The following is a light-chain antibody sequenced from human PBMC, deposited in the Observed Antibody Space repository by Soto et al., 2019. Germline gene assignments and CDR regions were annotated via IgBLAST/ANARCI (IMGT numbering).Light chain of an antibody. Sequence: QSVLTQPASVSGSLGQSITISCAGTSSDVGRYNLVSWYQQHPGKAPKFMIYEVSKRPSGVSNRFSGSKSGNTASLTISGLQAEDEADYYCCSYASYVVFGGGTQLTVL. CDR1: SSDVGRYNL. CDR3: CSYASYVV. J-gene: IGLJ2*01. V-gene: IGLV2-23*02. CDR2: EVS.